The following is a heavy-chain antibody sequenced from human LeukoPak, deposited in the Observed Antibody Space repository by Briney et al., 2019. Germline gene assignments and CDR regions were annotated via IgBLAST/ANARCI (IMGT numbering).Heavy chain of an antibody. D-gene: IGHD1-26*01. J-gene: IGHJ3*02. CDR1: GFTVSSNY. V-gene: IGHV3-11*04. Sequence: PGGSLRLSCAASGFTVSSNYMSWVRQAPGKGLEWVSYISSSGSTKYYADSVKGRFTISRDNAKNSLYLQMNSLRAEDTAVYYCARDGHSGSFYPAAFDIWGQGTMVTVSS. CDR3: ARDGHSGSFYPAAFDI. CDR2: ISSSGSTK.